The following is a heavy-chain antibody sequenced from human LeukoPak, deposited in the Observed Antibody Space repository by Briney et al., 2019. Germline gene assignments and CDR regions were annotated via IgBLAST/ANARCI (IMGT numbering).Heavy chain of an antibody. CDR3: ARGDDSGYYDYFDY. CDR1: GGSISSGGYY. V-gene: IGHV3-53*01. J-gene: IGHJ4*02. CDR2: IYTGGNT. D-gene: IGHD3-22*01. Sequence: LSLTCTVSGGSISSGGYYWSWIRQAPGKGLEWVSTIYTGGNTYYAASVKGRFTISRDFSKNTVFLHMNSLRAEDTAMYYCARGDDSGYYDYFDYWGQGALVTVSS.